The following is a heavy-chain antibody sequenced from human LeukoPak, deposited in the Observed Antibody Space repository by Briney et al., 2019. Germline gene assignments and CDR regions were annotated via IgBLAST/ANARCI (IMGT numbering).Heavy chain of an antibody. CDR3: AKDVSALLWFGDCLDY. D-gene: IGHD3-10*01. J-gene: IGHJ4*02. Sequence: GGSLRLSCAASGFTFSSYGMHWVRQAPGKGLEWVAFIRYDGSNKYYADSVKGRFTISRDNSKNTLYLQMNSLRAEDTAVYYCAKDVSALLWFGDCLDYWGQGTLVTVSS. CDR2: IRYDGSNK. V-gene: IGHV3-30*02. CDR1: GFTFSSYG.